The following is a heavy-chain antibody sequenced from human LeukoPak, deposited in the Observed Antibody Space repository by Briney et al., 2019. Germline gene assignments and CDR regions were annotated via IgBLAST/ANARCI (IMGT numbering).Heavy chain of an antibody. CDR2: INHSGST. V-gene: IGHV4-34*01. CDR1: GGSFSGYY. D-gene: IGHD2-21*01. Sequence: SGTLSLTCAVYGGSFSGYYWSWIRQPPGKGLEWIGEINHSGSTNYNPSLKSRVTISVDTSKNQFSLSLNSVTAADTAVYYCAKTHCGGGSCDKFDSWGQGILVTVSS. J-gene: IGHJ5*01. CDR3: AKTHCGGGSCDKFDS.